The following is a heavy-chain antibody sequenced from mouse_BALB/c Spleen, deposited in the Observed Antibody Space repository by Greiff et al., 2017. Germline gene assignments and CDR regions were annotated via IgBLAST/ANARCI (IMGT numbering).Heavy chain of an antibody. Sequence: EVQLQQSGPELVKPGASVKISCKASGYTFTDNNMHWVKQSHGKSLEWIGYIYPYNGGTGYNQKFKSKATLTVDNSSSTAYMELRSLTSEDSAVYYCARRGSRYGYFDVWGAGTTVTVSS. CDR3: ARRGSRYGYFDV. CDR1: GYTFTDNN. D-gene: IGHD1-1*01. J-gene: IGHJ1*01. CDR2: IYPYNGGT. V-gene: IGHV1S29*02.